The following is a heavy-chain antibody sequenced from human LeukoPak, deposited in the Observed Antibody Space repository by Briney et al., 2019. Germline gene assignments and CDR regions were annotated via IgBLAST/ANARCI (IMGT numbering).Heavy chain of an antibody. CDR2: IYYSGST. D-gene: IGHD3-10*01. J-gene: IGHJ5*02. V-gene: IGHV4-39*01. Sequence: SETLSLTCTVSGGSISSSSYYWGWIRQPPGKGLEWIGSIYYSGSTYYNPSLKSRVTISVDTSKNQFSLKLSSVTAADTAVYYCARQLVLLWFGELLAGFDPWGQGTLVTVSS. CDR3: ARQLVLLWFGELLAGFDP. CDR1: GGSISSSSYY.